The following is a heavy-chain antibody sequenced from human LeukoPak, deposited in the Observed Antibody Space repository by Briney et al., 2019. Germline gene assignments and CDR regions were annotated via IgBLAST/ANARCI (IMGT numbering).Heavy chain of an antibody. Sequence: GGSLRLSCAASGFTFSIYSMNWVRQAPGKGLEWVSHISSSSSTIYYADSVKGRFTISRDNAKNSLYLQMNSLRAEDTAVYYCARDTRRSRVAASDYYYGMDVWGQGTTVTASS. J-gene: IGHJ6*02. CDR3: ARDTRRSRVAASDYYYGMDV. CDR2: ISSSSSTI. CDR1: GFTFSIYS. V-gene: IGHV3-48*01. D-gene: IGHD5-12*01.